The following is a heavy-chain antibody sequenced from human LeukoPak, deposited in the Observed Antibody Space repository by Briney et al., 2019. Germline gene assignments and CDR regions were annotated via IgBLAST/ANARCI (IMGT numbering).Heavy chain of an antibody. Sequence: SETLSLTCAVFGGSISSGSYSWSWIRQPPGKGLEWIGYIYHSGSTYYNPSLKSRVTISVDRSKNQFSLKLSSVTAADTAVYYCARGPGPSKVVDYWGQGTLVTVSS. CDR3: ARGPGPSKVVDY. CDR2: IYHSGST. J-gene: IGHJ4*02. D-gene: IGHD2/OR15-2a*01. CDR1: GGSISSGSYS. V-gene: IGHV4-30-2*01.